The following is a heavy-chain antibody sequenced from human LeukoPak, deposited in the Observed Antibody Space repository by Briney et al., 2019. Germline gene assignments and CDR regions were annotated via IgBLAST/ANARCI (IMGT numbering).Heavy chain of an antibody. J-gene: IGHJ3*02. V-gene: IGHV4-59*01. D-gene: IGHD6-13*01. CDR1: GASISSYF. CDR2: IYSGGI. CDR3: ARAAGTGIRDAFDI. Sequence: SETLSLTCTVSGASISSYFWSWIRQAPGTGLEWIGYIYSGGINYNPSLKSRITISVDTSKNVFSLKLTSVTAADTAIYYCARAAGTGIRDAFDIWGLGTMVTVS.